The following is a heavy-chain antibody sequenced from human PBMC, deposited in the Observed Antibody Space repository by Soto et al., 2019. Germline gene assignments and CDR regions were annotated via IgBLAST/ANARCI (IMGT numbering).Heavy chain of an antibody. CDR2: GITVFGSA. CDR1: GGSFSSYA. D-gene: IGHD6-13*01. CDR3: ARDLVLSSSDLLAAAGPGGLDV. J-gene: IGHJ6*02. V-gene: IGHV1-69*01. Sequence: QVHLVQSGAEVKKPGSSVKVSCKASGGSFSSYAISWVRQAPGQGLEWMGGGITVFGSANYAQKFQGRITITADESTSTDYMEPSSIRSEDTAVYFCARDLVLSSSDLLAAAGPGGLDVWGQGTTVTVSS.